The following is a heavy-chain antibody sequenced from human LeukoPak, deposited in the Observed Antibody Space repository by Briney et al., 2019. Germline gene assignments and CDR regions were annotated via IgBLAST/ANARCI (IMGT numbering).Heavy chain of an antibody. CDR3: TKGTYCIAGTCYLDPIDAFGI. V-gene: IGHV3-23*01. CDR2: ITGSGRDT. CDR1: GFTFSTYA. D-gene: IGHD2-15*01. J-gene: IGHJ3*02. Sequence: PGGSLRLSCAASGFTFSTYAMNWVRQAPGKRLEWVSSITGSGRDTYYAGSVKGRITISRDNAKNSLYLQMNSLRAEDTAVYYCTKGTYCIAGTCYLDPIDAFGIWGQGTMVTVSS.